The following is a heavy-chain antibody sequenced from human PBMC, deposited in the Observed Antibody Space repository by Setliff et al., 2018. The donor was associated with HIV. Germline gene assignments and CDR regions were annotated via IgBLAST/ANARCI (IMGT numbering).Heavy chain of an antibody. D-gene: IGHD3-10*01. CDR3: ARAYFGSGIYY. CDR1: DDSFSTNY. V-gene: IGHV4-4*09. Sequence: ASETLSLTCNVSDDSFSTNYWSWVRQPPGKGLEWIGYIYASGSTNYNPSLKSRVTISIDTSKNQFSLRLRSVTAADTALYYCARAYFGSGIYYWGQGTLVTVSS. CDR2: IYASGST. J-gene: IGHJ4*02.